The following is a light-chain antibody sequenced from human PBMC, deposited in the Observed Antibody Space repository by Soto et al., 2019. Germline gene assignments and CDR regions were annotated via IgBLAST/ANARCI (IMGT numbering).Light chain of an antibody. CDR1: QGISSY. CDR3: EQLNTIPVT. Sequence: DIQLTQSPSFLSASVGDRVTITCRASQGISSYLAWYQQTPGKAPKLLIYASSILQSGVPSRFSGSGSGTEFTLTIDSLQPEDFATYYCEQLNTIPVTCGQGTRLAI. CDR2: ASS. V-gene: IGKV1-9*01. J-gene: IGKJ5*01.